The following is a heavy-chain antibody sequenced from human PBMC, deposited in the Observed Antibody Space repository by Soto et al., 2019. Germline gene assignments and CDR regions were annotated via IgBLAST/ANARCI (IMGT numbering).Heavy chain of an antibody. D-gene: IGHD2-2*01. CDR2: ISASTANT. J-gene: IGHJ4*02. CDR3: ARLGVISNAMNMYFDY. CDR1: GFTFSGSD. Sequence: EVQLLESGGALMQPGGSLRLSCAASGFTFSGSDMSWVRQAPGKGLEWVSGISASTANTYYADSVKGRFTISRDNSRSTLYLQMNSLRAGDTAVYYCARLGVISNAMNMYFDYWGQGALVTVSS. V-gene: IGHV3-23*01.